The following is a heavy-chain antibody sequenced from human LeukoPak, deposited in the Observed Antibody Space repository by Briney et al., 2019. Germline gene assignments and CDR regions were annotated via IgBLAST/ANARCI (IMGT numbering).Heavy chain of an antibody. V-gene: IGHV3-23*01. CDR1: GFTFSSYA. CDR3: AKERLTYYDILTGYIQTPGFDY. D-gene: IGHD3-9*01. J-gene: IGHJ4*02. Sequence: PGGSLRLSCAASGFTFSSYAMSWVRQAPGKGLEWVSAISGSGGSTYYADSVKGRFTISRDNSKNTLYLQMNSLRAEDTAVYYCAKERLTYYDILTGYIQTPGFDYWGQGTLVTVSS. CDR2: ISGSGGST.